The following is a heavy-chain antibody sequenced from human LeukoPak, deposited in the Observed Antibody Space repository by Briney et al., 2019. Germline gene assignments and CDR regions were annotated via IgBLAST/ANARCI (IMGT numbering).Heavy chain of an antibody. CDR2: ISAYNGNT. CDR3: ARVSRADAFDI. Sequence: ASVKVSCKASGGTFSSYAISWVRQAPGQGLEWMGWISAYNGNTNYAPKLQGRVTMTTDTSTSTAYMELRSLRSDDTAVYYCARVSRADAFDIWGQGTMVTVSS. J-gene: IGHJ3*02. V-gene: IGHV1-18*01. CDR1: GGTFSSYA.